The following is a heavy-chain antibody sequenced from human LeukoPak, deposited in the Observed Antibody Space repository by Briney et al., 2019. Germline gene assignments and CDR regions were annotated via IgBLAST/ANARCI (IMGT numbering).Heavy chain of an antibody. D-gene: IGHD2-2*01. V-gene: IGHV1-69*13. CDR3: ARGVVCSPARSTSCQWGDAFDI. CDR2: IIPIFGTA. CDR1: GGTFSSYA. J-gene: IGHJ3*02. Sequence: AASVKVSCKASGGTFSSYAISWVRQAPGQGLEWMGGIIPIFGTANYAQKFQGRVTITADESTSTAYMELSSLRSEDTAVYYCARGVVCSPARSTSCQWGDAFDIWGQGTMRTVSS.